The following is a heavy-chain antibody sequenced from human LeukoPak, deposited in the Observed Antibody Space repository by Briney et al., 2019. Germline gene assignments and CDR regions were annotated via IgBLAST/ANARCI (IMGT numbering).Heavy chain of an antibody. D-gene: IGHD3-10*01. Sequence: PGGSLRLSCAASGFTFSSYSMNWVRQAPGKGLEWVSSISSSSSYIYYADSVKGRFTISRDNAKNSLYLQMNSLRAEDTAVYYCARDITMVRGVIDYWGQGTLVTVSS. CDR3: ARDITMVRGVIDY. CDR1: GFTFSSYS. CDR2: ISSSSSYI. V-gene: IGHV3-21*01. J-gene: IGHJ4*02.